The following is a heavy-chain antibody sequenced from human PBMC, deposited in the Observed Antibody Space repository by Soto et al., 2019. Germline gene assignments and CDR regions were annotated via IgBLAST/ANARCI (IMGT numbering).Heavy chain of an antibody. J-gene: IGHJ6*02. CDR2: ISSSGGST. CDR1: GFTFSSYA. D-gene: IGHD1-26*01. Sequence: GGSLRLSCAASGFTFSSYAMSWVRQAPGKGLGWVSAISSSGGSTFYADSVKGRFTISRDNSKNTLYLQMNSLRAEDTAVYYFAKAQRYRGYYPYYYGMDVWGQGTTVTVSS. V-gene: IGHV3-23*01. CDR3: AKAQRYRGYYPYYYGMDV.